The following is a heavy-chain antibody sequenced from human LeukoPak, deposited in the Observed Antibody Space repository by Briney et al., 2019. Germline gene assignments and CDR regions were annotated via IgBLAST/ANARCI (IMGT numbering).Heavy chain of an antibody. J-gene: IGHJ4*02. CDR1: GFSFIRYG. V-gene: IGHV3-30*18. CDR2: ISDDGRSK. Sequence: GGSLRLSCAASGFSFIRYGMHWVRQAPGKALEGVRVISDDGRSKDYADSVKGRFTISRDNSKDTLYLQMNSLRDEDTAVYYCAKRPSDYGDYVSYFDYWGQGTLVTVSS. D-gene: IGHD4-17*01. CDR3: AKRPSDYGDYVSYFDY.